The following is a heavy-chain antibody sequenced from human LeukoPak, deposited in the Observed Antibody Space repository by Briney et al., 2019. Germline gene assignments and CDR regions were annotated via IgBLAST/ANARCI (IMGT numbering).Heavy chain of an antibody. V-gene: IGHV3-23*01. J-gene: IGHJ6*02. Sequence: GGSLRLSCAASGFTFSSYAISWVRQAPGKGLEWVSAISGSGGSTYYADSVKGRFTISRDNSKNTLYLQMNSLRAEDTAVYYCAKDMSGPHSYYYYYYGMDVWGQGTTVTVSS. CDR1: GFTFSSYA. CDR2: ISGSGGST. D-gene: IGHD1-26*01. CDR3: AKDMSGPHSYYYYYYGMDV.